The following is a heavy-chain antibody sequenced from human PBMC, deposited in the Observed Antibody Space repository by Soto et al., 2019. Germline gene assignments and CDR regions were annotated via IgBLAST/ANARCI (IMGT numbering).Heavy chain of an antibody. CDR2: IIPIFGTA. D-gene: IGHD2-15*01. CDR3: ARYCRGGSCYSEAAGFDY. Sequence: QVQLVQSGAEVRKPGSSVKVSCKASGGTFSSYGISWVRQAPGQGLEWMGGIIPIFGTANYAQKFQGSVTIPAYTSTSTAYMELSSPGSEDTAVYYCARYCRGGSCYSEAAGFDYWGQGPLVTVSS. J-gene: IGHJ4*01. CDR1: GGTFSSYG. V-gene: IGHV1-69*06.